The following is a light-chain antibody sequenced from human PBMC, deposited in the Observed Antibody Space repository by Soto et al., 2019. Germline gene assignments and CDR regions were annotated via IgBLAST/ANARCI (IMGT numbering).Light chain of an antibody. CDR2: DDN. J-gene: IGLJ1*01. CDR3: GSWDSSLSAYV. Sequence: QSVMTQPPSVSAAPGQKVTISCSGSSSNIGSNSVSWYQQLPGTAPKLLIYDDNKRPSGIPDRFSGSKSGTSATLGITGFQTGDEADYYCGSWDSSLSAYVFGTGTQLTVL. CDR1: SSNIGSNS. V-gene: IGLV1-51*01.